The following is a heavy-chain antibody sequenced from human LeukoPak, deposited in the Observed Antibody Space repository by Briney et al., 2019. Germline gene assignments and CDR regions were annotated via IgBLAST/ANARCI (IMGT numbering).Heavy chain of an antibody. Sequence: GGSLRLSCAASVFTFSSYSMSWVRQAPGKGQEWVSGISGSGDNTYYADSVKGRFTISRDKSKNTLYVQVNSLGTEDTAAYYCAKGSYYDSSGSFYFDYWGQGTLVTVSS. V-gene: IGHV3-23*01. CDR1: VFTFSSYS. CDR2: ISGSGDNT. CDR3: AKGSYYDSSGSFYFDY. J-gene: IGHJ4*02. D-gene: IGHD3-22*01.